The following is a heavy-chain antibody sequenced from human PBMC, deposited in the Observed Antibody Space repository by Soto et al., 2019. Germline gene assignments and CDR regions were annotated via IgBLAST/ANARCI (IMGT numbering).Heavy chain of an antibody. CDR2: ISSSSSTI. Sequence: EVQLVESGGGLVQPGGSLRLSCAASGFTFRSYSMNWVRQAPGQGLEWVSYISSSSSTIYYADSVKGRFTSSRDNAKNSLYLQMNSLRDEDTAVYYCAREGGSLNWFDPWGQGTLVTVS. CDR1: GFTFRSYS. V-gene: IGHV3-48*02. CDR3: AREGGSLNWFDP. J-gene: IGHJ5*02. D-gene: IGHD1-26*01.